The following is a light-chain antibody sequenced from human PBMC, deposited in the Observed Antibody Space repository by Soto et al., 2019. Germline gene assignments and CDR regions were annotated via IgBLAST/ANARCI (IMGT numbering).Light chain of an antibody. V-gene: IGKV3-15*01. CDR2: GAS. CDR1: QTINSN. CDR3: QQYNKWPPIT. Sequence: EIVMTQSPATLSVSPGERASLSCRASQTINSNLAWYQHKPGQAPRLLFYGASTRATGIPARFSGSGSGTEFTLTISSLQSEDIAVYYCQQYNKWPPITFGQGTRLEIK. J-gene: IGKJ5*01.